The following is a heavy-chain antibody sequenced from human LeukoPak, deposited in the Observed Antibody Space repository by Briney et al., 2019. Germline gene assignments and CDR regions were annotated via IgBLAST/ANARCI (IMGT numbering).Heavy chain of an antibody. CDR2: IRYDGSNK. D-gene: IGHD5-12*01. Sequence: GGSLRLSCAASGFTFGSYGMHWVRQAPGKGLEWVAFIRYDGSNKYYADSVKGRFTISRDNSKNTLYLQMNSLRAEDTAVYYCAKDRRSEGGYDRGADYWGQGTLVTVSS. CDR3: AKDRRSEGGYDRGADY. V-gene: IGHV3-30*02. CDR1: GFTFGSYG. J-gene: IGHJ4*02.